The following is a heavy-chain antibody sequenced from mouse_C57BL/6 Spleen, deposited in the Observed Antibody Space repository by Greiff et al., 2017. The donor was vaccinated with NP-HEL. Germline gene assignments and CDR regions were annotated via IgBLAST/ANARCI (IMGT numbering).Heavy chain of an antibody. CDR1: GYTFTSYW. D-gene: IGHD4-1*01. V-gene: IGHV1-64*01. J-gene: IGHJ2*01. CDR2: IHPNSGST. Sequence: VQLQQPGAELVKPGASVKLSCKASGYTFTSYWMHWVKQRPGQGLEWIGMIHPNSGSTNYNEKFKSKATLTVDKSSSTAYMQLSSLTSEDSAVYYCARKELGHYFDYWGQGTTLTVSS. CDR3: ARKELGHYFDY.